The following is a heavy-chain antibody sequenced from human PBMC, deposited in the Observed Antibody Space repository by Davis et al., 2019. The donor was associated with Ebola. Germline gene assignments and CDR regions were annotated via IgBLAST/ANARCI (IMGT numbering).Heavy chain of an antibody. CDR1: GFTFSSSA. Sequence: GESLKISCAASGFTFSSSAMSWLRQAPGKGLEWASAISGSGGSTYYADSVKGRFTISRDNSKNTLYLQMNSLRAEDTAVYYCARGYCSTGGCYRGYWGQGTLVTVSS. CDR3: ARGYCSTGGCYRGY. CDR2: ISGSGGST. J-gene: IGHJ4*02. V-gene: IGHV3-23*01. D-gene: IGHD2-15*01.